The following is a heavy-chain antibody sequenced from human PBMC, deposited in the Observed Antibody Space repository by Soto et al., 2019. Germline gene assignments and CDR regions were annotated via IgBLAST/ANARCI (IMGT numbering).Heavy chain of an antibody. CDR1: GFTFNMYA. V-gene: IGHV3-23*01. CDR2: ISGSGGST. Sequence: EVQLLESGGGLVQPGGSLRLSCAVSGFTFNMYAMSWVRQAPGKGLEWVSAISGSGGSTYFADSVQGRFTISRDNSKNTLYLQMNGLRVEDTAVYYCAKSPTFQLRQSSFDIWGRGTMVTVSS. CDR3: AKSPTFQLRQSSFDI. D-gene: IGHD4-17*01. J-gene: IGHJ3*02.